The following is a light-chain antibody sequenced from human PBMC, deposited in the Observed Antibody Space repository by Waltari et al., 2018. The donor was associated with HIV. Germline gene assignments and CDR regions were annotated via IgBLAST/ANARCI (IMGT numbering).Light chain of an antibody. V-gene: IGLV1-47*01. CDR3: AALDDSLSGYV. CDR2: SSN. CDR1: SSNIGSSY. J-gene: IGLJ1*01. Sequence: QSVLTQPPSASGTPGQRVTMSCSGSSSNIGSSYVDWYQRVPGPAPKPLIYSSNHRPSGVPDRFSGSKSGTSAALAISGLRSEDEADYYCAALDDSLSGYVFGTGTKVTVL.